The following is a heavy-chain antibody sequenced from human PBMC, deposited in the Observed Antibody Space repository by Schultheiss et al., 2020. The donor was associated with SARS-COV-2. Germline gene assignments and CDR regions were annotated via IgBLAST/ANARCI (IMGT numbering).Heavy chain of an antibody. V-gene: IGHV3-30*18. D-gene: IGHD1-26*01. CDR1: GFTVSSNY. J-gene: IGHJ5*02. Sequence: GESLKISCAASGFTVSSNYMSWVRQAPGKGLEWVAVISYDGSNKYYADSVKGRFTISRDNSKNTLYLQMNSLRAEDTAVYYCAKDRIVGATWWFDPWGQGTLVTVSS. CDR3: AKDRIVGATWWFDP. CDR2: ISYDGSNK.